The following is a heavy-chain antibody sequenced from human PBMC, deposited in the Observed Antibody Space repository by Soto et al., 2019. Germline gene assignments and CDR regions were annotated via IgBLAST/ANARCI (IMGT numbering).Heavy chain of an antibody. Sequence: EVQLVESGGGLVKPGGSLRLSCAASGFTFSSYSMNWVRQAPGKGLEWVSSISSSSSYIYYADSVKGRFTISRDNAKNSLYLQMNSLRAEDTAVYYCARETPYYYDSSGYTFWGQGTLVTVSS. CDR1: GFTFSSYS. D-gene: IGHD3-22*01. CDR3: ARETPYYYDSSGYTF. V-gene: IGHV3-21*01. CDR2: ISSSSSYI. J-gene: IGHJ4*02.